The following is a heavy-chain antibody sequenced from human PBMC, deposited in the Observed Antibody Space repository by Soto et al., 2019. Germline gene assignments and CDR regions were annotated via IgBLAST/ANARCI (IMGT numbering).Heavy chain of an antibody. D-gene: IGHD1-26*01. J-gene: IGHJ5*02. CDR1: GGSISSYY. CDR3: ARDLGYSGSYDPLGWFDP. CDR2: IYYSGST. V-gene: IGHV4-59*01. Sequence: QVQLQESGPGLVKPSETLSLTCTVSGGSISSYYWSWIRQPPGKGLEWIGYIYYSGSTNYNPSLKSRVTISVDTSKNQFSLKLSSVTAADTAVYYCARDLGYSGSYDPLGWFDPWGQGTLVTVSS.